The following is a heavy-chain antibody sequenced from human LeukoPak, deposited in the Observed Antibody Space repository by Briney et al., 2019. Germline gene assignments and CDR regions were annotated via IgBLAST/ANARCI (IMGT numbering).Heavy chain of an antibody. CDR1: GFTFSSYW. CDR3: AKDRGSGYYYNWFDP. Sequence: PGGSLRLSCAASGFTFSSYWMSWVRQAPGKGLEWVSAISGSGGSTYYADSVKGRFTISRDNSKNTLYLQMNSLRAEDTAVYYCAKDRGSGYYYNWFDPWGQGTLVTVSS. CDR2: ISGSGGST. V-gene: IGHV3-23*01. J-gene: IGHJ5*02. D-gene: IGHD3-22*01.